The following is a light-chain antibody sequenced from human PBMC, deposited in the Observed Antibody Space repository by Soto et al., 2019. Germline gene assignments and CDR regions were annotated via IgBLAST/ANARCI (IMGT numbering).Light chain of an antibody. CDR3: CSYAGSSTLAV. CDR2: EVN. V-gene: IGLV2-23*02. J-gene: IGLJ7*01. CDR1: SSDVGSYNP. Sequence: QSVLTQPASVSGSPGQSITISCTGTSSDVGSYNPVSWYQQHPTKAPKLMIYEVNKRPSGVSNRFSGSKSDNTASLTISGLQAEDEADYYCCSYAGSSTLAVFGGGTQLTVL.